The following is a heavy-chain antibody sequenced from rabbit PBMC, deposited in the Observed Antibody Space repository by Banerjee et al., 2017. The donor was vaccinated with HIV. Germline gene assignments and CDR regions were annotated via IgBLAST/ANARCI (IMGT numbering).Heavy chain of an antibody. CDR2: IYTGTSGST. V-gene: IGHV1S45*01. Sequence: QEQLEESGGGLVKPEGSLTLTCKASGFDLSSYYYICWVRQAPEKGLELIACIYTGTSGSTWYANWAKGRFTISKTSSTTVTLQMTSLTAADTATYFCARDLAGAIGWNFSLWGQGTLVTVS. CDR3: ARDLAGAIGWNFSL. CDR1: GFDLSSYYY. D-gene: IGHD4-1*01. J-gene: IGHJ4*01.